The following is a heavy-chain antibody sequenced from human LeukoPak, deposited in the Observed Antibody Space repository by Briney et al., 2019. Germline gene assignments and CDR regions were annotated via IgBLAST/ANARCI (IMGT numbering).Heavy chain of an antibody. J-gene: IGHJ4*02. V-gene: IGHV3-11*01. CDR3: VRRRGSAYGVLDY. CDR2: ISGSGTI. CDR1: GFTFSDYY. Sequence: GGSLRLSCAASGFTFSDYYMSWIRQAPGKGLEWVSYISGSGTIYYADSVKGRFTISRDNAKNSLDLQMNSLTVEDTAVYYCVRRRGSAYGVLDYWGQGALVTVSS. D-gene: IGHD5-18*01.